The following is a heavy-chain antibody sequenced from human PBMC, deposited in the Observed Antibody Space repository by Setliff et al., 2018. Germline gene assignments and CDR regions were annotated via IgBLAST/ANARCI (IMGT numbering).Heavy chain of an antibody. D-gene: IGHD3-3*01. Sequence: PGGSLSLSCAASGFTFSSLWMAWVRQAPGKGLEWVANINQGGGEQFYADSVRGRFIISRDNAKNSLYLHMSSLRADDTAVYYCSRDVYDFRTGQADPWGQGTLVTVSS. CDR2: INQGGGEQ. CDR3: SRDVYDFRTGQADP. V-gene: IGHV3-7*01. J-gene: IGHJ5*02. CDR1: GFTFSSLW.